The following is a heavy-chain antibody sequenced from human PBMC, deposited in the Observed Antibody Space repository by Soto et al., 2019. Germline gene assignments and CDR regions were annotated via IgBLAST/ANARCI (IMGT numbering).Heavy chain of an antibody. J-gene: IGHJ4*02. CDR1: GGSISSSSYY. CDR2: IYYSGST. D-gene: IGHD6-19*01. Sequence: QLQLQESGPGLVKPSETLSLTCTVSGGSISSSSYYWGWIRQPPGKGLEWIGSIYYSGSTYYNPSLRSRVTISVDTSKNQFSRKLSSVTAADTAVYYCARQAEDCGCSDYWGQGTLVTVSS. V-gene: IGHV4-39*01. CDR3: ARQAEDCGCSDY.